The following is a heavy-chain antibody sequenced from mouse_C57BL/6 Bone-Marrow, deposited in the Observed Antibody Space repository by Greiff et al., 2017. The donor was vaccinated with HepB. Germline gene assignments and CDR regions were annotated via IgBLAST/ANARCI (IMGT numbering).Heavy chain of an antibody. V-gene: IGHV1-72*01. CDR3: ARHYGIYWYFDV. Sequence: VQLQQPGAELVHPGASVKLSCNASGYTFTSYCLHWVKQRPGRGLEWIGRIDPNSGVTKYNEKFKSKATLTVDKPSSTAYMQLSSLTSEDSAVYYCARHYGIYWYFDVWGTGTTVTVSS. CDR1: GYTFTSYC. J-gene: IGHJ1*03. CDR2: IDPNSGVT. D-gene: IGHD1-1*01.